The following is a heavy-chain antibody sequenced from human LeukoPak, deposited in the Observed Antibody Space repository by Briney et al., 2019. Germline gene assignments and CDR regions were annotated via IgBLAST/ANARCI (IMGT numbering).Heavy chain of an antibody. CDR2: ISGNGGNT. CDR3: ARGRFEYSSSALTYYFDY. CDR1: GLTFSGYA. J-gene: IGHJ4*02. D-gene: IGHD6-6*01. Sequence: GGSLRLSCAASGLTFSGYAMSWVRPAPGIGLEWVSVISGNGGNTHYPGSVKGRFTISRENAKNSLYLQMNSLRAGDTAVYYCARGRFEYSSSALTYYFDYWGQGTLVTVSS. V-gene: IGHV3-13*01.